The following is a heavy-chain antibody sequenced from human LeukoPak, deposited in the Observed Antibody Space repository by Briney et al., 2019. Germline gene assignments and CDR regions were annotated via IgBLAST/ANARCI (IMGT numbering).Heavy chain of an antibody. CDR1: GFTFSSYA. D-gene: IGHD3-3*01. CDR3: AKDRASYYDFWSGFDY. Sequence: GSLRLSCAASGFTFSSYAMSWVRQAPGKGLEWVSAISGSGGSTYYADSVKGRFTISRDNSKNTLYLQMNSLRAEGTAVYYCAKDRASYYDFWSGFDYWGQGTLVTVSS. J-gene: IGHJ4*02. CDR2: ISGSGGST. V-gene: IGHV3-23*01.